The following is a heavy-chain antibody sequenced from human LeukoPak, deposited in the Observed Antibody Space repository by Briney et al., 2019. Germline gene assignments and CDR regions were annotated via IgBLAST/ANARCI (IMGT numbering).Heavy chain of an antibody. CDR2: IRYDGSNK. D-gene: IGHD3-9*01. CDR3: ARVPILTGSYYFDY. V-gene: IGHV3-30*02. Sequence: GGSLRLSCAASGFTFSSYGMHWVRQAPGKGLEWVAFIRYDGSNKYYADSVKGRFTISRDNSKNTLFLQMGSLRTEDMAVYYCARVPILTGSYYFDYWGQGILVTVSS. J-gene: IGHJ4*02. CDR1: GFTFSSYG.